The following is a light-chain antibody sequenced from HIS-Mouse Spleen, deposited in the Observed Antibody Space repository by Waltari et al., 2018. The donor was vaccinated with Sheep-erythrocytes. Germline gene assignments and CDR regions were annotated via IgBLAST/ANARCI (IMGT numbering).Light chain of an antibody. V-gene: IGLV2-23*01. CDR1: SSDVGSYNL. J-gene: IGLJ3*02. CDR3: CSYAGSSVWV. CDR2: AGS. Sequence: QSALTQPASVSGSPGQSITISCPGTSSDVGSYNLFSWYQQHPGKAPTLMIYAGSKRPSGVSKRVSGSESGNTGSLTISGLQAEDEADYYCCSYAGSSVWVFGGGTKLTVL.